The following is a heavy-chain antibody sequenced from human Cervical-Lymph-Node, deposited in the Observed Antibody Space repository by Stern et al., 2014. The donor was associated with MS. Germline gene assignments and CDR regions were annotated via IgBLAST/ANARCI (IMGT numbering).Heavy chain of an antibody. CDR3: ALLRYKSGSEY. D-gene: IGHD5-12*01. Sequence: VQLLESGAEVRKPESSVRVSCQASGGNFSVLAISWVRQAPGQGLEWMGGIIPILGNATYAQKFKGRVTITADRSTSRVYMEMTSLRSEDTAVFYGALLRYKSGSEYWGQGTLVTVSS. CDR1: GGNFSVLA. CDR2: IIPILGNA. J-gene: IGHJ4*02. V-gene: IGHV1-69*06.